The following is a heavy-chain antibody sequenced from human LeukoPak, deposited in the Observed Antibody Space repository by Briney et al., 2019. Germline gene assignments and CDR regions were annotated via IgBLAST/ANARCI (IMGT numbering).Heavy chain of an antibody. V-gene: IGHV4-61*01. CDR2: IYYSGST. Sequence: SETLSLTCSVSGGSISSSNYYWSWIRQPPGKGLEWIGYIYYSGSTNYNPSLKSRVTISVDSSKNQFSLKLSSVTAADTAVYYCASCSGGSCYNWFDPWGQGTLVTVSS. CDR1: GGSISSSNYY. J-gene: IGHJ5*02. CDR3: ASCSGGSCYNWFDP. D-gene: IGHD2-15*01.